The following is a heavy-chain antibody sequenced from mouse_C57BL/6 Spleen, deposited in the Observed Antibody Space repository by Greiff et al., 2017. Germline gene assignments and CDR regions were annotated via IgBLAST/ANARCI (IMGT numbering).Heavy chain of an antibody. V-gene: IGHV1-26*01. CDR3: ARGGSSYGGDYFDY. Sequence: EVQLQQSGPELVKPGASVKISCKASGYTFTDYYMNWVKQSHGKSLEWIGDINPNNGGTSYNQKFKGKATLTVDKSSSTAYMELRSLTSEDSAVDYCARGGSSYGGDYFDYWGQGTTLTVSA. J-gene: IGHJ2*01. D-gene: IGHD1-1*01. CDR1: GYTFTDYY. CDR2: INPNNGGT.